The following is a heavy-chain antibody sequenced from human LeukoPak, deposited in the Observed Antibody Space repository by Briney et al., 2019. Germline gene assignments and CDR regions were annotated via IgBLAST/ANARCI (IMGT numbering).Heavy chain of an antibody. CDR2: VYYSGST. CDR1: GGSISSGDYY. CDR3: ARPYAGIGDAFDI. D-gene: IGHD2-8*01. Sequence: SQTLSLTCTVSGGSISSGDYYWSWIRQPPGKGLEWIGYVYYSGSTYYNPSLKSRVTISVDTSKNQFSLKLSSVTAAGTAVYYCARPYAGIGDAFDIWGQGTMVTVSS. V-gene: IGHV4-30-4*08. J-gene: IGHJ3*02.